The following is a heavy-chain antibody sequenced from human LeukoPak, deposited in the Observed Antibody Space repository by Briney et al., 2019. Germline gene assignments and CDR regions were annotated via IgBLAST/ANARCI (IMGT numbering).Heavy chain of an antibody. D-gene: IGHD3-3*01. CDR1: GFTFSSYG. J-gene: IGHJ3*02. CDR2: IRYEGSTK. Sequence: RAGGSLRLSCAASGFTFSSYGMHWVRQAPGKGLEWVAFIRYEGSTKYYADSVKGRFTISRDNSKNTLYLQMNSLRAEDTAVYYCAKDRFNDFWSGSNDDAFDIWGQGTMVTVSS. V-gene: IGHV3-30*02. CDR3: AKDRFNDFWSGSNDDAFDI.